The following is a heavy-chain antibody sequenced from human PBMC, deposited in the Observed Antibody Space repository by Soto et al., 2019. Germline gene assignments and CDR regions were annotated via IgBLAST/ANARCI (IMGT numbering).Heavy chain of an antibody. D-gene: IGHD3-16*01. V-gene: IGHV4-59*02. CDR2: MYYNGNI. Sequence: XTLSLPCNVSGGSVSNYDWTWDRQSPEKGLEWIGYMYYNGNINYNPSLKSRVTLSIETSKNQFSLTLKSVTEADTAVYYCASGGNWFDPWGQGVLVTVSS. CDR3: ASGGNWFDP. J-gene: IGHJ5*02. CDR1: GGSVSNYD.